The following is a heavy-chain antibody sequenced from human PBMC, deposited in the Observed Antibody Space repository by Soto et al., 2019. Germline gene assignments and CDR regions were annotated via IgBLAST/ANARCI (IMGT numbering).Heavy chain of an antibody. Sequence: TGGSLRLSCVASGSNFGNFGMHWVRQAPGKGLEWLTVISNDENIKQDSVRGRFAIARDNSKNTLYLHLTSLRAEDTAIYYCARGLRGVLDYWGQGTLVTVSS. CDR3: ARGLRGVLDY. CDR1: GSNFGNFG. D-gene: IGHD5-12*01. V-gene: IGHV3-33*01. J-gene: IGHJ4*02. CDR2: ISNDENIK.